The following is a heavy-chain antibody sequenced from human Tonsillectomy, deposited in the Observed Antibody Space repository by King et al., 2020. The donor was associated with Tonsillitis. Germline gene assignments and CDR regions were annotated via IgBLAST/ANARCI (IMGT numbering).Heavy chain of an antibody. CDR3: ASTPLTIFGLNYYYYMDV. J-gene: IGHJ6*03. Sequence: VQLQQWGAGLLKPAETLSLTCAVYGGCFSGYHWSCIRQPPGKGLEGIGQISHGGSPNFSPSLKSRVTITVDTSKTQFSWSLSSVTAADTAVYYCASTPLTIFGLNYYYYMDVWGTGTTVTVSS. CDR1: GGCFSGYH. V-gene: IGHV4-34*01. CDR2: ISHGGSP. D-gene: IGHD3-3*01.